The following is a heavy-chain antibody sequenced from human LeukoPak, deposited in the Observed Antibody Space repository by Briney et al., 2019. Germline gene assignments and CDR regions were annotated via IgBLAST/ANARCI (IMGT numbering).Heavy chain of an antibody. CDR2: IWSDGNNR. CDR3: AKDPGASVSGFHMDV. J-gene: IGHJ6*03. Sequence: PGGSLRLPCAASGFSFRNYGMHWVRQATGEGLEWVSFIWSDGNNRFYADSVKGRFTISRDNSKNMLFLQMDTLRAEDTALYYCAKDPGASVSGFHMDVWGKGTTVIVSS. D-gene: IGHD2-8*02. CDR1: GFSFRNYG. V-gene: IGHV3-30*02.